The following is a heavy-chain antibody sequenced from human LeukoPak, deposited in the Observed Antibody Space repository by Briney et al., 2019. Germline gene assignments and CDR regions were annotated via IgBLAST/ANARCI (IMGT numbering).Heavy chain of an antibody. Sequence: GGSLRLSCEASGFTFTTYSMTWVRQAPGKGLEWVSIISSGSSAIFSADALKGRFTISRDDAKNLLYLDMNSLRAEDTAVYYCARDWGLTYYYFYYYMDVWGKGTTVTVSS. J-gene: IGHJ6*03. D-gene: IGHD3-10*01. V-gene: IGHV3-21*01. CDR3: ARDWGLTYYYFYYYMDV. CDR1: GFTFTTYS. CDR2: ISSGSSAI.